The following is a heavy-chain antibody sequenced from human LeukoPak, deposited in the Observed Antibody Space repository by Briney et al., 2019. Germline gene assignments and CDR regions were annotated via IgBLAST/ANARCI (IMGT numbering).Heavy chain of an antibody. D-gene: IGHD4-17*01. CDR3: ASSTVTTWPLFDY. J-gene: IGHJ4*02. Sequence: PPETLSLTCAVSGGSISSGGYSWSWIRQPPGKGLEWIGYTYHSGSTYYNPSLKSRVTISVDRSKNQFSLKLSSVTAADTAVYYCASSTVTTWPLFDYWGQGTLVTVSS. CDR2: TYHSGST. CDR1: GGSISSGGYS. V-gene: IGHV4-30-2*01.